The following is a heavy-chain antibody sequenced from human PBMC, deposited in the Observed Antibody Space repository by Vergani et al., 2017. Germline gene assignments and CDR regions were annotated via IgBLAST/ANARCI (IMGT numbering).Heavy chain of an antibody. Sequence: EVQLVESGGGLVQPGGSLRLSCVASGFSLSHYWMTWVRQAPGKGLEWVANIKEDGSEIFYVDSVKGRFTISRDNVKSSLYLQMNRLRVDDTAVYYCGRRASIIDYWGQGTLVSVSS. CDR1: GFSLSHYW. J-gene: IGHJ4*02. V-gene: IGHV3-7*01. D-gene: IGHD2-21*01. CDR2: IKEDGSEI. CDR3: GRRASIIDY.